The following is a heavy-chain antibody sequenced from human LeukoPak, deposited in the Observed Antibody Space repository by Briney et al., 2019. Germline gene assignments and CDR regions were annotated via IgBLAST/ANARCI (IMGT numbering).Heavy chain of an antibody. V-gene: IGHV5-10-1*01. D-gene: IGHD2-8*01. CDR2: IDPSDSYT. Sequence: GESLKISCQGSGYSFRSYWITWGRQLPGKGLEWVGRIDPSDSYTNYSPSFEGHVTISADKSISTAYLQWSSLRASDTAMYYCARLHPTYCTSGLCYWFDPWGQGTLVTVSS. J-gene: IGHJ5*02. CDR1: GYSFRSYW. CDR3: ARLHPTYCTSGLCYWFDP.